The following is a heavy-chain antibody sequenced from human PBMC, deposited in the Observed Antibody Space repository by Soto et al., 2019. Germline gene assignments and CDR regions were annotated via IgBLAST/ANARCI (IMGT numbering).Heavy chain of an antibody. CDR2: IYYGGRT. V-gene: IGHV4-31*03. CDR3: ARFAKEENPKVGSWYYFDY. CDR1: GGSISSGGYF. D-gene: IGHD6-13*01. J-gene: IGHJ4*02. Sequence: SETLSLTCTVSGGSISSGGYFWSWVRQHPGKGLEWIGNIYYGGRTYYNPSLKSRVTISVDTSKNQFSLKLSSVTAADTAVYYCARFAKEENPKVGSWYYFDYWGQGTRVTVSS.